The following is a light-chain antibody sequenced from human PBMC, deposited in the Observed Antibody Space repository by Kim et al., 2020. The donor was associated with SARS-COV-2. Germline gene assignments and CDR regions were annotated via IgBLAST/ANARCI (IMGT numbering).Light chain of an antibody. V-gene: IGKV3-11*01. CDR3: QQRSNCPLT. CDR2: DAS. CDR1: QSVSSY. Sequence: EIVLTQSPATLSLSPGDRATLSCRASQSVSSYLAWYQQNPGQAPRLLIYDASNRATGIPARFSGSGSGTDFTLTISSLEPEDFAVYYCQQRSNCPLTFGQGTKVDIK. J-gene: IGKJ1*01.